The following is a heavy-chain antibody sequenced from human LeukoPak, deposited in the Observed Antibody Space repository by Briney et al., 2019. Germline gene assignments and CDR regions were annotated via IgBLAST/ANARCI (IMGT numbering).Heavy chain of an antibody. D-gene: IGHD2/OR15-2a*01. Sequence: PGGSLRLSCAASGFTFSNYWMHWVRQAPGKGLVWVSRINDDGSSTNYADSVKGRFTISRDNAKNTLYLLMNSLTPEDTAVYYCANSDYFDYWGQGTLVTVSS. CDR3: ANSDYFDY. CDR1: GFTFSNYW. CDR2: INDDGSST. V-gene: IGHV3-74*01. J-gene: IGHJ4*02.